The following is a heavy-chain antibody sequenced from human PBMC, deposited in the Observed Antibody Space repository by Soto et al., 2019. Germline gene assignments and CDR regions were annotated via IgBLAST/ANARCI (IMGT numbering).Heavy chain of an antibody. CDR1: GGSISSSSYY. CDR3: ARHLNYDFWSGYPSYFDY. CDR2: IYYSGST. J-gene: IGHJ4*02. D-gene: IGHD3-3*01. Sequence: QLQLQESGPGLVKPSETLSLTCTVSGGSISSSSYYWGWIRQPPGKGLEWIGSIYYSGSTYYNPSLKSRVTKAVDTSKNQFSLKLSSVTAADTAVYYCARHLNYDFWSGYPSYFDYWGQGTLVTVSS. V-gene: IGHV4-39*01.